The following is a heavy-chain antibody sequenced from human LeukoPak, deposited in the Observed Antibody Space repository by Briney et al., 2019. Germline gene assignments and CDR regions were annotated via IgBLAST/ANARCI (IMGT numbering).Heavy chain of an antibody. D-gene: IGHD3-22*01. CDR2: IYPADSDT. CDR3: ARLQGYYYDSSGYPVGFDY. Sequence: GESLKISCQGPRNSFTTYWIGWVRQMPGKGLELMGLIYPADSDTRYSPSFQGQVTISVDKSTITAYLQWASLKASDTAMYYCARLQGYYYDSSGYPVGFDYWGQGTLVTVSS. J-gene: IGHJ4*02. V-gene: IGHV5-51*01. CDR1: RNSFTTYW.